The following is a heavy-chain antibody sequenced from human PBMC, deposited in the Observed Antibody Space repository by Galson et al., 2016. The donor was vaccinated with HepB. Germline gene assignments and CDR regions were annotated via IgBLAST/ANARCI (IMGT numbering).Heavy chain of an antibody. J-gene: IGHJ4*02. Sequence: SLRLSCAVSGFTFSIYAMSWVRQAPGKGLEWVSAISSSGDRVYYAYSVKGRFTISRDNSKNTLSLQMNSLKTEDTAVYYCPTGHCRTSGCYGDYWGQGTLVTVSS. CDR3: PTGHCRTSGCYGDY. CDR1: GFTFSIYA. CDR2: ISSSGDRV. V-gene: IGHV3-23*01. D-gene: IGHD2-2*01.